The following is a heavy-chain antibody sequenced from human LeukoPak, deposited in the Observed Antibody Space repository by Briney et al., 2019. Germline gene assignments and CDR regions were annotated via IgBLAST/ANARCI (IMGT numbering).Heavy chain of an antibody. J-gene: IGHJ4*02. CDR3: ARATPLISIAAAGTFDY. CDR2: IKQDGSEK. V-gene: IGHV3-7*03. D-gene: IGHD6-13*01. CDR1: GFTFSSYG. Sequence: PGGSLRLSCAASGFTFSSYGMHWVRQAPGKGLEWVANIKQDGSEKYYVDSVKGRFTISRDNAKNSLYLQMNSLRAEDTAVYYCARATPLISIAAAGTFDYWGQGTLVTVSS.